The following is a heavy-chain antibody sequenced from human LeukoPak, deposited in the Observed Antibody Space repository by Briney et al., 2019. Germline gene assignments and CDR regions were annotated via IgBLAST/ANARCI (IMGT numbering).Heavy chain of an antibody. CDR3: ASIWVYGGNSDFDY. D-gene: IGHD4-23*01. V-gene: IGHV3-30-3*01. J-gene: IGHJ4*02. CDR2: ISYDGSNK. CDR1: GFTFSSYA. Sequence: PGGSLRLSCAASGFTFSSYAMHWVRQAPGKGLEWVAVISYDGSNKYYADSVKGRFTISRDNSKNTLYLQMNGLRAEDTAVYYCASIWVYGGNSDFDYWGQGTLVTVSS.